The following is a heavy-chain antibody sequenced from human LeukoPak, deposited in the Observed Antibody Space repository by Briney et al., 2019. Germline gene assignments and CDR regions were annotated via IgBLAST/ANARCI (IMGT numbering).Heavy chain of an antibody. CDR3: ARATRAARHFDF. CDR1: GGSISSISYY. D-gene: IGHD6-6*01. J-gene: IGHJ4*02. Sequence: SETPSLTCTVSGGSISSISYYWGWIRQPPGKGLEWIVSMYYSGSTYNNPSLKSRVTISVDTPKYQFSLKLSSVTAADTAVYYCARATRAARHFDFWGQGTLVTVSS. V-gene: IGHV4-39*07. CDR2: MYYSGST.